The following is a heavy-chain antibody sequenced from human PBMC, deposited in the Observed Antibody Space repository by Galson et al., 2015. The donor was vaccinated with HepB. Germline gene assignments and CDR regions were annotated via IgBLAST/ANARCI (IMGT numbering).Heavy chain of an antibody. V-gene: IGHV1-3*01. D-gene: IGHD6-19*01. CDR2: INAGNGNT. J-gene: IGHJ6*03. CDR1: GYTFTSYA. Sequence: SVKVSCKASGYTFTSYAMHWVRQAPGQRLEWMGWINAGNGNTKYSQKFQGRVTITRDTSASTAYMELSSLRSEDTAVYYCARGYSSGWWVGGYMDVWGKGTTVTVSS. CDR3: ARGYSSGWWVGGYMDV.